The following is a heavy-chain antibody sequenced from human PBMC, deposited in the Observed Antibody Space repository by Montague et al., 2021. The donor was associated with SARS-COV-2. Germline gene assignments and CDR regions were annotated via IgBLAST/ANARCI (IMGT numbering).Heavy chain of an antibody. J-gene: IGHJ4*02. CDR3: ARGGSWLYYFDY. D-gene: IGHD6-13*01. CDR1: GDSVSSNGAA. CDR2: TYYRSKWYN. V-gene: IGHV6-1*01. Sequence: CAISGDSVSSNGAAWNWIRQSPSGGLEWLGRTYYRSKWYNDYAVSVKSRITINPDTSKNQFSLQLNSVTPEDTAVYYCARGGSWLYYFDYWGQGTLVTVSS.